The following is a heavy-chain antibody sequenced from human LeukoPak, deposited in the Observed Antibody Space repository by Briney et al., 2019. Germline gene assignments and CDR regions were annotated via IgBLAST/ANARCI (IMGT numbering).Heavy chain of an antibody. D-gene: IGHD4-17*01. V-gene: IGHV4-39*07. J-gene: IGHJ6*03. Sequence: IGSIYYSGSTYYNTSLKSRVTISVDTSKNQFSLKLSSVTAADTAVYYCARGSGDYGYYYYYYMDVWGKGTAVTVSS. CDR3: ARGSGDYGYYYYYYMDV. CDR2: IYYSGST.